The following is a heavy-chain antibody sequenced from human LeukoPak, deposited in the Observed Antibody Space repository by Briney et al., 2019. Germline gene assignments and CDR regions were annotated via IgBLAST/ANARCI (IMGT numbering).Heavy chain of an antibody. D-gene: IGHD3-9*01. CDR2: IRGSGGST. CDR1: GFTFSSYG. CDR3: VREKSTGDYRTSDY. V-gene: IGHV3-23*01. J-gene: IGHJ4*02. Sequence: GGSLRLSCAASGFTFSSYGMSWVRQTPGKGLEWVTAIRGSGGSTYYADSVKGRFTISRDNSKNTLYLQINSLRTEDTAIYYCVREKSTGDYRTSDYWGQGTLVTVTS.